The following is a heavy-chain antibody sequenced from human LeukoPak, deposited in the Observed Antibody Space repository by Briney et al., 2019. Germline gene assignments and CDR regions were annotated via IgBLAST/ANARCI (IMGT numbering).Heavy chain of an antibody. J-gene: IGHJ4*02. CDR2: ISGTGGST. D-gene: IGHD3-22*01. CDR1: GFTFSSYA. V-gene: IGHV3-23*01. Sequence: PGRSLRLSCAASGFTFSSYAMSWVRQVPGKGLEWVSGISGTGGSTYYADSVKGRFTISRDNSKNTLYLQMNSLRAEDTAVYYCAKDQSETHYDSSGRFDYWGQGTLVTVSS. CDR3: AKDQSETHYDSSGRFDY.